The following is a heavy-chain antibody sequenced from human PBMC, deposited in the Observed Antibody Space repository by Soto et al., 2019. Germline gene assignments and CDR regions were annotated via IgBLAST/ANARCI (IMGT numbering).Heavy chain of an antibody. J-gene: IGHJ4*02. CDR3: ARGYRYCTGGSCYPGDY. Sequence: QVQLVQSGAEVQKPGASVKVSCKASGYTFTNYGISWVRQAPGQGLEWMGWISAYNGNANFAQKFQDRVNMTTDTSTNTAYMELRSLRSDDTAVYYCARGYRYCTGGSCYPGDYWGQGTLVTVSS. D-gene: IGHD2-15*01. CDR2: ISAYNGNA. CDR1: GYTFTNYG. V-gene: IGHV1-18*01.